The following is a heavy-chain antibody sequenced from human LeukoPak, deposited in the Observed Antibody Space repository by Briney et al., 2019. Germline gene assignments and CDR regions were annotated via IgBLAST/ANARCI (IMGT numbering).Heavy chain of an antibody. CDR1: GFTFDDYG. CDR2: INWDGGST. V-gene: IGHV3-20*01. CDR3: ARAVGWYALGD. D-gene: IGHD6-19*01. Sequence: GGSLRLSCAASGFTFDDYGMSWVRQAPGRGLEWVSGINWDGGSTGYADSVKGRFTISRDNANNSLYLQMNSLRAEDTALYHCARAVGWYALGDWGQGTLVTVSS. J-gene: IGHJ4*02.